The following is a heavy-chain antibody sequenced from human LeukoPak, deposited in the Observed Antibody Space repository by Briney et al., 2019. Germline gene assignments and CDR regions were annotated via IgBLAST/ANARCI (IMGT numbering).Heavy chain of an antibody. J-gene: IGHJ6*02. CDR1: GGSITSDD. D-gene: IGHD3-3*01. CDR2: IHSSGAT. CDR3: ARDRQPFDFDV. Sequence: PSETLSLTCSASGGSITSDDWSWIRQPAGKGLEWLGRIHSSGATDYNPSLKSRVSLSLDTSKSQFSLRLNSVTAADTAVYYCARDRQPFDFDVWGRGTTVIVFS. V-gene: IGHV4-4*07.